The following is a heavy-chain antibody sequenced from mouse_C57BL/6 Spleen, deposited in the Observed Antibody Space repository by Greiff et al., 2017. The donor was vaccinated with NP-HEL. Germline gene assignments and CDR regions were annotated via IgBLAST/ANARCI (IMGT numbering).Heavy chain of an antibody. CDR1: GYTFTSYW. J-gene: IGHJ1*03. D-gene: IGHD1-1*01. Sequence: VQLQQPGAELVKPGASVKLSCKASGYTFTSYWMHWVKQRPGQGLEWIGMIHPNSGSTNYNEKFKSKATLTVDKSSSTAYMQLSSLTSEDSAVYYCAREGLLRCWYFDVWGTGTTVTVSS. V-gene: IGHV1-64*01. CDR3: AREGLLRCWYFDV. CDR2: IHPNSGST.